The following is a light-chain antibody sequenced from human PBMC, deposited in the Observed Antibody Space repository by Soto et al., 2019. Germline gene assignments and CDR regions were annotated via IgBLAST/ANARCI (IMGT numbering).Light chain of an antibody. CDR1: RNISKW. J-gene: IGKJ4*01. V-gene: IGKV1-5*01. Sequence: DIQVTQSPSTLPASLGDRVTITCRASRNISKWLAWDQQKPGKAPKCLISAASSLQSGVPSKFSGSGSGTDFTLTISSLQPEDFATYYCQQYHSYPRTFGGGTKV. CDR2: AAS. CDR3: QQYHSYPRT.